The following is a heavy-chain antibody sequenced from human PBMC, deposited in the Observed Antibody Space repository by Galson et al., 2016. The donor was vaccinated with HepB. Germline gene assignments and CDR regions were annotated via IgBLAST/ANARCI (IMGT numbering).Heavy chain of an antibody. V-gene: IGHV3-33*01. D-gene: IGHD3-10*01. CDR3: ARELDLWFGDSWDGGFFDL. CDR1: GFTFSNFG. Sequence: SLRLSCAASGFTFSNFGMHWVRQAPGKGLEWVALIWYDGTNEYYADSVKGRFIISRDNSKNTLHLQMSSLRAEDTAVYYCARELDLWFGDSWDGGFFDLWGRGTLVTVSS. CDR2: IWYDGTNE. J-gene: IGHJ2*01.